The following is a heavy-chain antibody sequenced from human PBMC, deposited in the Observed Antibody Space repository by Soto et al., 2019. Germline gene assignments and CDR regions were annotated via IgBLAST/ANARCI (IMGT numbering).Heavy chain of an antibody. J-gene: IGHJ4*02. CDR1: GGTFSSYA. CDR3: ASPTEPTAMVPLDY. D-gene: IGHD5-18*01. Sequence: QVQLVQSGAEVKQPGSSVKVSCKASGGTFSSYAISWVRQAPGQGLEWMGGIIPIFGTANYAQKFQGRVTITADKSTSTAYMELSSLRSEDTAVYYCASPTEPTAMVPLDYWGQGTLVTVSS. CDR2: IIPIFGTA. V-gene: IGHV1-69*06.